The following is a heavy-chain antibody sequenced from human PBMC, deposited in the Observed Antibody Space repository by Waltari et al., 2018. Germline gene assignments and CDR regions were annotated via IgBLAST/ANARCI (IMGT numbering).Heavy chain of an antibody. CDR2: IYYSGST. CDR3: ARVRGLGGWLPTQYYFDY. Sequence: QVQLQESGPGLVKPSETLSLTCTVSGGSISSYYWSWIRQPPGKGLEWIGYIYYSGSTNYTPSLKSGVTISVDTSKNQFSLKLSSVTAADTAVYYCARVRGLGGWLPTQYYFDYWGQGTLVTVSS. D-gene: IGHD5-12*01. CDR1: GGSISSYY. V-gene: IGHV4-59*01. J-gene: IGHJ4*02.